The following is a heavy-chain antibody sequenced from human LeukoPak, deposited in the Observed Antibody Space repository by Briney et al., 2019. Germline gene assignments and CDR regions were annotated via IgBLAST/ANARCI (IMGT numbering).Heavy chain of an antibody. J-gene: IGHJ5*02. Sequence: PGGSLRLSCAASGFTFSTYWMHWVRQAPGKGLVWVSRIDSDGSNSIYADSVKGRFTISRDNAKNTLYLQMNSLRVEDTAVYYCAPLVSADTESWGQGTLVTVSS. CDR3: APLVSADTES. CDR2: IDSDGSNS. D-gene: IGHD2-2*01. CDR1: GFTFSTYW. V-gene: IGHV3-74*01.